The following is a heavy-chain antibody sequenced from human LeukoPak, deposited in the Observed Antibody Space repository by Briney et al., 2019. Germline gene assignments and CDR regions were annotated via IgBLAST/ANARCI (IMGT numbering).Heavy chain of an antibody. CDR1: GYTFTGYY. CDR3: ARSTVGYCSGGSCYSGDNWFDP. D-gene: IGHD2-15*01. V-gene: IGHV1-2*06. CDR2: INPNSGGT. J-gene: IGHJ5*02. Sequence: ASVKVSCKASGYTFTGYYMHWVRQAPGQGLEWMGLINPNSGGTNYAQKFQGRVTMTRDTSISTAYMELSRLRSDDTAVYYCARSTVGYCSGGSCYSGDNWFDPWGQGTLVTVSS.